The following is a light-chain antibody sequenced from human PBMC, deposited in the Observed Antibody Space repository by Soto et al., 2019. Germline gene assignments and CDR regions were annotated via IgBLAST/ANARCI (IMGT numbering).Light chain of an antibody. CDR2: KAS. J-gene: IGKJ1*01. CDR3: QQYDPYST. V-gene: IGKV1-5*03. CDR1: QSISSW. Sequence: DIQMTQSPSTLSASVGDRVTITCRASQSISSWLAWYQQKPGKAPKLLIYKASSLESGVPSRFSGSGSGTDFTLTISSLQPDDFATYYCQQYDPYSTFGQGTKVEIK.